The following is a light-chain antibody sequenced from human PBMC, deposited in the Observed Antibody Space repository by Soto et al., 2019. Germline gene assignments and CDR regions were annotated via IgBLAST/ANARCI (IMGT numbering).Light chain of an antibody. Sequence: EIVLTQSPGTLSLSPGERATLSCRASQSVSSYYLAWYQQKPGQAPRLLIYAASSRATGIPDRFSGGGSGTDFTLTISRLEPDDFATYYCQQYNSYSRSFGGGTKVEIK. J-gene: IGKJ4*01. CDR2: AAS. CDR3: QQYNSYSRS. V-gene: IGKV3-20*01. CDR1: QSVSSYY.